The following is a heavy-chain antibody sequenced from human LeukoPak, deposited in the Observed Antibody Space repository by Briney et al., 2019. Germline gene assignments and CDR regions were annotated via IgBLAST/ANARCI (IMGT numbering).Heavy chain of an antibody. CDR1: GGSFSGYY. CDR2: INHSGST. V-gene: IGHV4-34*01. D-gene: IGHD3-3*01. CDR3: ARRGRRDFWSGYSDY. J-gene: IGHJ4*02. Sequence: PSETLSLTCAVYGGSFSGYYWSWIRQPPGKGLEWIGEINHSGSTNYNPSLKSRVTISVDTSKNQFSLKLSSVTAADTAVYYCARRGRRDFWSGYSDYWGQGTLVTVSS.